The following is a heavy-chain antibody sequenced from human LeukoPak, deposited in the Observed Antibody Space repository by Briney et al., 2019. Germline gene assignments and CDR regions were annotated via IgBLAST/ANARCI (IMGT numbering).Heavy chain of an antibody. J-gene: IGHJ4*02. CDR1: GFTFRSYG. CDR2: IRYDGNSN. V-gene: IGHV3-30*02. D-gene: IGHD3-22*01. CDR3: AKEEVISGNHGVYFAY. Sequence: PGGSLRLSCAASGFTFRSYGLHWVRQAPGKGLEWVAFIRYDGNSNYYADSVKGRFTISRDNSRSTLYLQMNSLRAEDTAVYYCAKEEVISGNHGVYFAYWGQGTLVTVSS.